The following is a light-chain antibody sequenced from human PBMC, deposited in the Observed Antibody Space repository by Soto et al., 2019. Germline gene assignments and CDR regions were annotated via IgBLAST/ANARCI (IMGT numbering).Light chain of an antibody. CDR1: QSVSGSS. CDR2: GAS. J-gene: IGKJ3*01. V-gene: IGKV3-20*01. Sequence: EIVLTQSPGTLSLSPGERATLSCRASQSVSGSSLAWYQQKPGQAPRLLIYGASSRATGIPDRFSGSGSGTDFPLTINRLEPEDFAVYYWQQYDSSPSSFTFGPGTKVDIK. CDR3: QQYDSSPSSFT.